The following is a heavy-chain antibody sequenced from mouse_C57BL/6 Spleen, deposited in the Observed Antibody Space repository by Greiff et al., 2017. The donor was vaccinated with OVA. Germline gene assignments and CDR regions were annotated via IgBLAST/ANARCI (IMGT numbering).Heavy chain of an antibody. J-gene: IGHJ4*01. CDR3: ARYPLYGNCAMDY. Sequence: QVQLQQPGAELVKPGASVKLSCKASGYTFTSYWMHWVKQRPGQGLEWIGMIHPNSGSTNYHEKFKSKATLTVDKSSSTAYMQLSSLTSEDSAVYYCARYPLYGNCAMDYWGQGTSVTVSS. CDR1: GYTFTSYW. V-gene: IGHV1-64*01. CDR2: IHPNSGST. D-gene: IGHD2-1*01.